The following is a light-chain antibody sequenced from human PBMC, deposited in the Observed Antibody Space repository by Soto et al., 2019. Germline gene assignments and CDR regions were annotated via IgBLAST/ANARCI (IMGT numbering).Light chain of an antibody. Sequence: QSVLTQPPSASGTPGQRVTISCSGSSSNIGSNTVNWYQQLPGTAPKLLIYSNNQRPSGVPDRFSGSKSGTSASLAISGLQSEDEADYYCAAWDDSRKWVFGTGTKLTVL. J-gene: IGLJ1*01. CDR2: SNN. V-gene: IGLV1-44*01. CDR3: AAWDDSRKWV. CDR1: SSNIGSNT.